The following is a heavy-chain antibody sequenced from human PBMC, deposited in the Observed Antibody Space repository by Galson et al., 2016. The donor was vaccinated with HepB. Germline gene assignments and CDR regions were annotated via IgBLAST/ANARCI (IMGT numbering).Heavy chain of an antibody. D-gene: IGHD4-17*01. J-gene: IGHJ4*02. Sequence: SLRLSCAASGFTLSTYWMSWVRQAPGKGLEWVANINQDGSEKYYVDSVKGRFTISRDNAKKSLFLQMNSLRVEDTAVYYCARDDETYGDPDFWGQGTLVTVSS. V-gene: IGHV3-7*03. CDR1: GFTLSTYW. CDR2: INQDGSEK. CDR3: ARDDETYGDPDF.